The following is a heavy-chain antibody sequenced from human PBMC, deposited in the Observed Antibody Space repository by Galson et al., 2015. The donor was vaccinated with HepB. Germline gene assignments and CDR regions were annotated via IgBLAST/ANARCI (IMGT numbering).Heavy chain of an antibody. CDR1: GFSLSTSGVG. CDR3: AHTKSTMIVAIAAFDI. J-gene: IGHJ3*02. CDR2: IYWDDDK. Sequence: PALVKPTQTLTLTCTFSGFSLSTSGVGVGWIRQPPGKALEWLALIYWDDDKRYSPSLKSRLTITKDTSKNQVVLTMTNMDPVDTATYYCAHTKSTMIVAIAAFDIWGQGTMVTVSS. V-gene: IGHV2-5*02. D-gene: IGHD3-22*01.